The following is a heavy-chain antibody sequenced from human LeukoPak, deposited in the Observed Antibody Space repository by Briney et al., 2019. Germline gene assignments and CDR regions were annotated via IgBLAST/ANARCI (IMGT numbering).Heavy chain of an antibody. CDR2: IKQDGSVK. Sequence: QTGGSLRLSCAASGFTFSRYWMSWVRQAPGKGLEWVANIKQDGSVKYYVDSVKGRFTVSRDNSKNTLYLQMSSLRAEDTAVYYCAKDERNWNYNLASQTYDWGQGTLVTVSS. CDR1: GFTFSRYW. V-gene: IGHV3-7*03. CDR3: AKDERNWNYNLASQTYD. J-gene: IGHJ4*02. D-gene: IGHD1-7*01.